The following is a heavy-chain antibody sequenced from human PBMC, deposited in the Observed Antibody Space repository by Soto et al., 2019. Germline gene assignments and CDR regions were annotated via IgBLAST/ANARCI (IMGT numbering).Heavy chain of an antibody. CDR2: LIHGGST. CDR3: ARSPLGYDYVRRTWREVGDSFYI. Sequence: VPLTCGIYGASLGGFHWTWLRQAPGKGLEWIGELIHGGSTNYNPSLKSRVSFSLDTSKNQFSLHLMSVTAADTAVYYCARSPLGYDYVRRTWREVGDSFYIWGRGTMVTVSS. CDR1: GASLGGFH. V-gene: IGHV4-34*12. D-gene: IGHD3-16*01. J-gene: IGHJ3*02.